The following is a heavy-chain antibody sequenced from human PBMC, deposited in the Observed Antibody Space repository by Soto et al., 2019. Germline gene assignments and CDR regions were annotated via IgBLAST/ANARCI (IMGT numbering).Heavy chain of an antibody. CDR1: GFSLSTSGVG. CDR2: IYWDDDK. CDR3: AHRNYDILTGYRMGYYFDY. J-gene: IGHJ4*02. D-gene: IGHD3-9*01. Sequence: QITLKESGPTLVKPTQTLTLTCTFSGFSLSTSGVGVGWIRQPPGKALEWLALIYWDDDKRYSPSLKSRLTITKDTSNNQVVLTMTNMDPVDTATYYCAHRNYDILTGYRMGYYFDYWGQGTLVTVSS. V-gene: IGHV2-5*02.